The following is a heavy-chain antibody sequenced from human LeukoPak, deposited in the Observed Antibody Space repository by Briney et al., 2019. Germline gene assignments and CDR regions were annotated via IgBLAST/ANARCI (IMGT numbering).Heavy chain of an antibody. D-gene: IGHD2-2*01. J-gene: IGHJ3*02. Sequence: SGTLSLTCAVSGGSISNSNWWSWVRQPPGQGLVWIGEIYHSGSTNYNPSLKSRVTISVDKSKNQFSLKLSSVTAADTAVYYYARGVVSAASEPLGDAFDIWGQGTMVTVSS. CDR2: IYHSGST. CDR3: ARGVVSAASEPLGDAFDI. V-gene: IGHV4-4*02. CDR1: GGSISNSNW.